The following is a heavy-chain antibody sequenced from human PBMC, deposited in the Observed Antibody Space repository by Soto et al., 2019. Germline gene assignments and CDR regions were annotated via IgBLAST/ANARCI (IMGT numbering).Heavy chain of an antibody. V-gene: IGHV4-30-2*01. J-gene: IGHJ4*02. D-gene: IGHD4-17*01. CDR2: IYHSGST. CDR3: ARGGYGDLYYFDY. CDR1: GGSVSRGGYS. Sequence: SETRSLTWAVSGGSVSRGGYSWIWIRQPPGKGLDWIGYIYHSGSTYYNPSLKSRVTISVDRSKNQFSLKLSSVTAADTAVYYCARGGYGDLYYFDYWGQGTLVTVSS.